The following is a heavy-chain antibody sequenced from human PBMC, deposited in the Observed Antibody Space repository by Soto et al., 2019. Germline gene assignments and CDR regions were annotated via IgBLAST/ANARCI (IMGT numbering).Heavy chain of an antibody. Sequence: SGKVSCKASGFTFTSSAVQWVRHARGQRLEWIGWIVVGSGNTNYAQKFQERVTITRDMSTSTAYMELSSLRPEDTAVYYCAADLVDSSGYYFDYWGQGTLVTVSS. J-gene: IGHJ4*02. CDR3: AADLVDSSGYYFDY. D-gene: IGHD3-22*01. CDR1: GFTFTSSA. CDR2: IVVGSGNT. V-gene: IGHV1-58*01.